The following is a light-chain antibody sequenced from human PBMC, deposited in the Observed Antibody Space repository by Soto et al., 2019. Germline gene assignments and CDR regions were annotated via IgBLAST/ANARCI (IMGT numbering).Light chain of an antibody. CDR1: QTVNSR. CDR2: HTS. V-gene: IGKV3-20*01. Sequence: EIVLTQSPATLSSSPGERATLSCRASQTVNSRLAWYQHKPGQAPRLLIYHTSNRATGIPARFSGSGSGTDFTLTISRLEPEDFAVYYCQQYGSSPPITFGQGTRLEIK. CDR3: QQYGSSPPIT. J-gene: IGKJ5*01.